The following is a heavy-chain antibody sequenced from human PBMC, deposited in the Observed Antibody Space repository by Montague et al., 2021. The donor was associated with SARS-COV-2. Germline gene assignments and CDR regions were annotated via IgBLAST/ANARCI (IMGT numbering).Heavy chain of an antibody. J-gene: IGHJ4*02. V-gene: IGHV4-59*02. Sequence: SETLSLTCSVSGDSVNRNYWSWVRQPPGKGLEWLGYIFYSGSTYNPSLKSRVTMSLDTSKNQFSLKVNSVTVADTAMYFCARDGRRLYTYGSLDYWGQGILVTVSS. CDR1: GDSVNRNY. CDR2: IFYSGST. D-gene: IGHD5-18*01. CDR3: ARDGRRLYTYGSLDY.